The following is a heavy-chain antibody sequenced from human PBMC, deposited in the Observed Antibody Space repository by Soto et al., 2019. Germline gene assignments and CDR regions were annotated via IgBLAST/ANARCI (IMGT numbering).Heavy chain of an antibody. CDR1: GYSFSGYD. J-gene: IGHJ6*02. V-gene: IGHV1-3*01. Sequence: QVQLVQSGAEVKKPGASVKVSCKASGYSFSGYDIHWVRQAPGQRPEWMGWISAGNGITKLSQQFQGRVATSRDIAARTAYMELRSLTSEDTAVYYCARGSSSWSLGSGAYYGMDVWGQGTTVIVSS. D-gene: IGHD2-2*01. CDR3: ARGSSSWSLGSGAYYGMDV. CDR2: ISAGNGIT.